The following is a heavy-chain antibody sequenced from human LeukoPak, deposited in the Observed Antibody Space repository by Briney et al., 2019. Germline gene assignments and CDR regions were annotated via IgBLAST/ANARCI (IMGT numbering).Heavy chain of an antibody. Sequence: GGSLRLSCAASGFTFSSYSMNWVRQAPGKGLEWVSSISSSSSYIYYADSVKGRFTISRDNSKNTLYLQMNSLRAEDTAVYYCAKIQLWWQRAFDIWGQGTMVTVSS. CDR1: GFTFSSYS. CDR3: AKIQLWWQRAFDI. V-gene: IGHV3-21*04. D-gene: IGHD5-18*01. J-gene: IGHJ3*02. CDR2: ISSSSSYI.